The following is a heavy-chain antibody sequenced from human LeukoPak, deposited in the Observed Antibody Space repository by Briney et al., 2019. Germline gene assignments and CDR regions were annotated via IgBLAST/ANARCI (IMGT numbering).Heavy chain of an antibody. J-gene: IGHJ3*02. D-gene: IGHD4-17*01. Sequence: GGSLRLSCAASGFTFDDYTMHWVRQAPGKRLEYVSAISRHGSNTYYANSVKGRFTISRDNSKNTLYLQMGSLRAEDMAVFYCTRVGDNDAFDIWGQGTVVTVSS. V-gene: IGHV3-64*01. CDR3: TRVGDNDAFDI. CDR2: ISRHGSNT. CDR1: GFTFDDYT.